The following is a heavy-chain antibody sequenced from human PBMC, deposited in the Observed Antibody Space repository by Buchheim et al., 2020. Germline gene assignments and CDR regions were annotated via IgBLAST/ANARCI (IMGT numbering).Heavy chain of an antibody. J-gene: IGHJ5*02. CDR2: ISGSGGST. Sequence: EVQLLESGGGLVQPGGSLRLSCAASGFTFSSYAMSWVRQAPGKGLEWVSAISGSGGSTYYADSVKGRFTISRDNSKNTLYLQMNSLRAEDTSVYYCAKDQMSYSSSWSNWFDPWGQGTL. CDR3: AKDQMSYSSSWSNWFDP. V-gene: IGHV3-23*01. D-gene: IGHD6-13*01. CDR1: GFTFSSYA.